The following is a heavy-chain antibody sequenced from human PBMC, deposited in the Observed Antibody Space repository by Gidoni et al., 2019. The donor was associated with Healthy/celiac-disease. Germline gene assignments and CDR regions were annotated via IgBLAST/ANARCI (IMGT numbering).Heavy chain of an antibody. V-gene: IGHV3-7*04. CDR1: GFTFSSSW. J-gene: IGHJ5*02. D-gene: IGHD3-16*01. Sequence: EVQLVESGGGLVQPGGSLRLSCAASGFTFSSSWMSWVRQAPGKGLEWVANIKQDGSEKYYVDSVKGRFTISRDNAKNSLYLQMNSLRAEDTAVYYCARDFEGGAVFGYNWFDPWGQGTLVTVSS. CDR3: ARDFEGGAVFGYNWFDP. CDR2: IKQDGSEK.